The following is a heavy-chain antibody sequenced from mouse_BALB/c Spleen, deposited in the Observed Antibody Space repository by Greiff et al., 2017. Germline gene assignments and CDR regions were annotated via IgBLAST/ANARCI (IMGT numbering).Heavy chain of an antibody. CDR1: GFTFSSFG. CDR3: ARSGTGTGFAY. D-gene: IGHD4-1*01. CDR2: ISSGSSTI. Sequence: EVKVEESGGGLVQPGGSRKLSCAASGFTFSSFGMHWVRQAPEKGLEWVAYISSGSSTIYYADTVKGRFTISRDNPKNTLFLQMTSLRSEDTAMYYCARSGTGTGFAYWGQGTLVTVSA. V-gene: IGHV5-17*02. J-gene: IGHJ3*01.